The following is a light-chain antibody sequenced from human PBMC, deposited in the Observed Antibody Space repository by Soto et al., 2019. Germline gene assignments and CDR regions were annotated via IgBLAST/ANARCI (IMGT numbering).Light chain of an antibody. CDR1: SSNIGAGYD. V-gene: IGLV1-40*01. CDR2: GNS. J-gene: IGLJ1*01. CDR3: QSYDSSLGGSYV. Sequence: QSVLTQPPSVSGAPGQRVTISCTGSSSNIGAGYDVHWYQQLPGTAPKLLIYGNSNRPSGVPDRFSGSKSGTSASLAITGLQAEDAADYYCQSYDSSLGGSYVFGTGTKLTVL.